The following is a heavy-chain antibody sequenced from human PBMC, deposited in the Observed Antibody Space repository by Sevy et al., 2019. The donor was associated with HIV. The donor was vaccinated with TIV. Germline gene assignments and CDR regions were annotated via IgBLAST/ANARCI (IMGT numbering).Heavy chain of an antibody. V-gene: IGHV3-23*01. Sequence: GGSLRLSCAVSGFSFDSYGMTWVRQAPGKGLEWVSGISGSGTRTYYADSVKGRFSISRDNSKNRLYLQMNSLRSEDTGIYYCAKGGGGHYDPDEIGYHFYYYNMDVWGKGTTVTVSS. CDR2: ISGSGTRT. J-gene: IGHJ6*03. D-gene: IGHD3-22*01. CDR1: GFSFDSYG. CDR3: AKGGGGHYDPDEIGYHFYYYNMDV.